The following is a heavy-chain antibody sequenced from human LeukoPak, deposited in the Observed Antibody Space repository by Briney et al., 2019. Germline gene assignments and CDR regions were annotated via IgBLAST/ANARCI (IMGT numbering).Heavy chain of an antibody. D-gene: IGHD5-24*01. J-gene: IGHJ3*02. V-gene: IGHV1-69*13. CDR3: ATMMPTTTDAFNI. Sequence: SVKVSCKTSGSTFSGYSITWVRQAPGQGLEWMGGIIPIFGSANYAQKFQDRVTITADEPTSTVYLKLTSLTSDDTAVYYCATMMPTTTDAFNIWGQGTMVTVSS. CDR1: GSTFSGYS. CDR2: IIPIFGSA.